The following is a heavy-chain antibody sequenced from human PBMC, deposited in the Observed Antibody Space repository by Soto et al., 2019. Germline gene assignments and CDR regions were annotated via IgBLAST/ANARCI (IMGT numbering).Heavy chain of an antibody. V-gene: IGHV3-30-3*01. D-gene: IGHD3-22*01. Sequence: QVQLVESGGGVVQPGRSLRLSCAASGFTFSSYAMHWVRQAPGKGLEWVAVISYDGSNKYYADSVKGRFTISRDNSKNPLYLQMNSLRAEDTAVYYCARDPQQYYDSSGPVPFDYWGQGTLVTVSS. CDR1: GFTFSSYA. CDR3: ARDPQQYYDSSGPVPFDY. J-gene: IGHJ4*02. CDR2: ISYDGSNK.